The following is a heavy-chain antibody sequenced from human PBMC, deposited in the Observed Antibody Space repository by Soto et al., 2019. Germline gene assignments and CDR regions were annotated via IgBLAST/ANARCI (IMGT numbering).Heavy chain of an antibody. CDR3: AREYGSGRHSPFDP. D-gene: IGHD3-10*01. Sequence: QVQLVQSGAEVKKPGASVKVSCKASGYTFTGYYKHWVRQAPGQGLEWMGWINPNSGGTNYAQKFQVRVTMTRDTSISTAYMELSRLRSDDTAVYYCAREYGSGRHSPFDPWGQGTLVTVSS. CDR2: INPNSGGT. J-gene: IGHJ5*02. V-gene: IGHV1-2*02. CDR1: GYTFTGYY.